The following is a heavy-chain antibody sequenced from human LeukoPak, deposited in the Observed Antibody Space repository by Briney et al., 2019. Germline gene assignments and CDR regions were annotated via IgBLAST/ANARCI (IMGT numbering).Heavy chain of an antibody. CDR2: IWYDGSNK. J-gene: IGHJ6*02. V-gene: IGHV3-33*08. D-gene: IGHD2-2*01. CDR3: AREGIVVVPAALSPQRYYYYYGMDV. Sequence: GGSLRLSCAASGFTFSIYGMHWVRQAPGKGLEWVAVIWYDGSNKYYADSVKGRFTISRDNSKNTLYLQMNSLRAEDTAVYYCAREGIVVVPAALSPQRYYYYYGMDVWGQGTTVTVSS. CDR1: GFTFSIYG.